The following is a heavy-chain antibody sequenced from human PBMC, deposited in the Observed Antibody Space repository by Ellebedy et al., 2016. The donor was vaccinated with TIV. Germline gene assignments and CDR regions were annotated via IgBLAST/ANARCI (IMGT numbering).Heavy chain of an antibody. V-gene: IGHV1-2*02. CDR3: ARTRGVGQSAAAATY. CDR2: TNPNSGDT. D-gene: IGHD6-25*01. CDR1: GYIFTNYY. J-gene: IGHJ4*02. Sequence: AASVKVSCKASGYIFTNYYIHWVRQAPGQGLEWMGWTNPNSGDTKHAQKFQGRLTMTRDTPITTVHMELSRLRSDDTAVYFCARTRGVGQSAAAATYWGQGTLVTVSS.